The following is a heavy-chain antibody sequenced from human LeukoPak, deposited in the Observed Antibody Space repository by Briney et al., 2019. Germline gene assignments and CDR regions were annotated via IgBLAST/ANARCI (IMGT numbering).Heavy chain of an antibody. V-gene: IGHV4-59*08. CDR3: ARGYSNYAFDP. J-gene: IGHJ5*02. D-gene: IGHD4-11*01. CDR2: IYYSGST. CDR1: GGSISSYY. Sequence: SETLSLTCTVSGGSISSYYWSWIRQPPGKGLEWIGYIYYSGSTNYNPSLKSRVTISVDTSKHQFSLKLSSVPAADTAVYYCARGYSNYAFDPWGQGTLVTVSS.